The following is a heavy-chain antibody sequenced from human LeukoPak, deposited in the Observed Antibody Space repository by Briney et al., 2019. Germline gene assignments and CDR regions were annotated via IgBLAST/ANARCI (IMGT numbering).Heavy chain of an antibody. Sequence: GGPLRLSCAASGFTFSSYAMSWVRQAPGKGLEWVSSISGSGNRTYYADSVKGRFTISRDNSKNTLFLQMNSLRAKDTAVYYCAKNLYCGGGSCYPSALGMDVWGQGTTVTVSS. D-gene: IGHD2-15*01. CDR3: AKNLYCGGGSCYPSALGMDV. V-gene: IGHV3-23*01. CDR2: ISGSGNRT. CDR1: GFTFSSYA. J-gene: IGHJ6*02.